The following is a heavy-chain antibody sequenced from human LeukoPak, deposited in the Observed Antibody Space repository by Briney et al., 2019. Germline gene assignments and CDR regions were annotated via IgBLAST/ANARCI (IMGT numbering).Heavy chain of an antibody. V-gene: IGHV4-30-4*01. Sequence: SQTLSLTCTVSGGSINNDNYYWSWIRQPPGKGLEWIGYIYYSGSTYYNPSLKNRVAISIDTSKNQFSLKLSSVTAADTAVYYCARYLGTGTTIPFDYWGQGTLVTVSS. J-gene: IGHJ4*02. CDR2: IYYSGST. D-gene: IGHD1-7*01. CDR3: ARYLGTGTTIPFDY. CDR1: GGSINNDNYY.